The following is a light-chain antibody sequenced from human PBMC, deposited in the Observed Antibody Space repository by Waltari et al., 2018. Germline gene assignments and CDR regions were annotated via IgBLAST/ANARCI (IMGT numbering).Light chain of an antibody. J-gene: IGLJ7*01. CDR2: EDN. V-gene: IGLV1-51*02. CDR3: GTWDSSLSGAV. CDR1: SSNIGNNY. Sequence: QSVLTQPPSVSAAPGQRVTISCPGGSSNIGNNYVSRYRQFPGTAPKLLLYEDNERPSGVPGRFSGSKSGTSATLDITGLQAGDEADYYCGTWDSSLSGAVFGGGTHLTVL.